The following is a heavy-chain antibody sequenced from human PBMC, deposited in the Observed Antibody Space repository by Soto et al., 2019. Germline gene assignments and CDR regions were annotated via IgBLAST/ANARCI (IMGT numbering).Heavy chain of an antibody. CDR3: VSDLIPAAGFYY. CDR2: IKQDGSEK. Sequence: EVQLVESGGGLVQPGGSLRLSCAASGFTFSRSWMSWVRQAPGKGLEWVAKIKQDGSEKYDVASVKGRFTISRDNAKNSLYLQMNTLRADDTAVYLCVSDLIPAAGFYYWAQGTLVTVSS. D-gene: IGHD6-13*01. J-gene: IGHJ4*02. V-gene: IGHV3-7*01. CDR1: GFTFSRSW.